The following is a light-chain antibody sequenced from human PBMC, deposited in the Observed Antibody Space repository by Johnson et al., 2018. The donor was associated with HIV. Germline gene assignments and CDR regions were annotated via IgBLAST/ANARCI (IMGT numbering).Light chain of an antibody. CDR1: SSNIGNNY. CDR2: ENN. V-gene: IGLV1-51*02. J-gene: IGLJ1*01. CDR3: ETWDSSLSGV. Sequence: QSVLTQPPSVSAAPGQKVTISCSGSSSNIGNNYVSWYQQLPGTAPKLLIYENNKRPSGIPDRFSASKSGTSATLGITGLQTGDEADYYCETWDSSLSGVFGTGPTVTVL.